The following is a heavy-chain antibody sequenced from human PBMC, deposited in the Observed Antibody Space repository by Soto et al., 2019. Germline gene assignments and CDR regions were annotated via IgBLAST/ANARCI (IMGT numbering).Heavy chain of an antibody. CDR2: IYDGGTT. CDR1: GGSISSAAYC. D-gene: IGHD7-27*01. J-gene: IGHJ4*02. CDR3: ARGPSGDKVDY. V-gene: IGHV4-30-4*01. Sequence: QVQLQESGPRLVSPSQTLSLTCTVSGGSISSAAYCWSWIRQSPDKGLEWIGHIYDGGTTYSSPSLKGRVTISADTSETQFSRKLNSVSAADTAVYYCARGPSGDKVDYWGQGIQVTVSS.